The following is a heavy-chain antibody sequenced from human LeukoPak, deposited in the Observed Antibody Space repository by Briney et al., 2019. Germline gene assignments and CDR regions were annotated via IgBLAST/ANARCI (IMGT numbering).Heavy chain of an antibody. CDR2: IRSKAYGGTT. CDR1: GFTFGDYA. V-gene: IGHV3-49*03. Sequence: GGSLRLSCTASGFTFGDYAMSWFRQAPGKGLEWVGFIRSKAYGGTTEYAASVKGRFTISRDDSKSIAYLQMNSLKAEDTAVYYCTRAKPGIAAAGGYWGQGTLVTVSS. CDR3: TRAKPGIAAAGGY. J-gene: IGHJ4*02. D-gene: IGHD6-13*01.